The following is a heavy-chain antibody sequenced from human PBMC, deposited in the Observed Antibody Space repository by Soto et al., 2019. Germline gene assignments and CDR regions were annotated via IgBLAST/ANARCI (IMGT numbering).Heavy chain of an antibody. D-gene: IGHD2-21*01. CDR3: ASSQRPTVLVDY. Sequence: QVQLQESGPGLVKPSGTLSLTCAVSGDSINSSNWWSWVRQPPGKGLEWIGEICHSGTINYNQSLKSRISISLDKSKNQFSLNLNSVTAADTAVYFCASSQRPTVLVDYWGQGALVTVSS. CDR2: ICHSGTI. CDR1: GDSINSSNW. J-gene: IGHJ4*02. V-gene: IGHV4-4*02.